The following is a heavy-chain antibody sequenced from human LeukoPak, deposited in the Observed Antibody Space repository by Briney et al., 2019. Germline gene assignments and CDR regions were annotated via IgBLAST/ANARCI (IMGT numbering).Heavy chain of an antibody. CDR1: GGSISSSSYY. CDR3: ARRGYDSSGYYRNY. Sequence: SETLSLTCTVSGGSISSSSYYWGWIRQPPGKGLEWIGSIYYSGSTYYNPSFKSRVTMSVDTSKNQFSLKLSSVTAADTAVYYCARRGYDSSGYYRNYWGQGTLVTVSS. CDR2: IYYSGST. V-gene: IGHV4-39*01. D-gene: IGHD3-22*01. J-gene: IGHJ4*02.